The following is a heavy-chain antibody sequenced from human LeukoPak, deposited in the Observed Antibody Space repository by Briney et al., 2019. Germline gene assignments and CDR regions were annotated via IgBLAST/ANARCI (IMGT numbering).Heavy chain of an antibody. D-gene: IGHD3-10*01. CDR3: AKGESHPKYYFDY. Sequence: GGSLRLSCAASGFTFSTYAMRWVRQAPGKGLEWVSSISGSDGSSYYADSVKGRFTISRDDSKNTLYLQMNSLRAEDTAVYYCAKGESHPKYYFDYWGQGTLVTVSS. CDR1: GFTFSTYA. J-gene: IGHJ4*02. CDR2: ISGSDGSS. V-gene: IGHV3-23*01.